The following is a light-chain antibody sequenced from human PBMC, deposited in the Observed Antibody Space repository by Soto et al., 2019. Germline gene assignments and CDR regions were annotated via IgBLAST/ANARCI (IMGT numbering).Light chain of an antibody. J-gene: IGKJ5*01. CDR1: QSVSSY. V-gene: IGKV3-11*01. Sequence: EIVLTQSPATLSLSPGERAALSCRASQSVSSYLAWYQQKPGQAPRLLFYDVSNRATGIPDRFSGSGSGTDFSLSISRLEPEDSAVYYCQQYGSSSEITFGQGTRLEIK. CDR2: DVS. CDR3: QQYGSSSEIT.